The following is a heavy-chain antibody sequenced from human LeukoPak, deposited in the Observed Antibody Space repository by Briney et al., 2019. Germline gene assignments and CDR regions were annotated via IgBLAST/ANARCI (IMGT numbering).Heavy chain of an antibody. CDR1: GFTFSSYW. D-gene: IGHD5-18*01. J-gene: IGHJ4*02. CDR3: VRGLGSGYSYAYGVY. CDR2: INGDGSDT. Sequence: PGGSLRLSCEASGFTFSSYWMLWLRQTPGKGRVWVSCINGDGSDTNSADSVKGRFTISRDNAKNTLYLQMNSLRAEDTAVYYCVRGLGSGYSYAYGVYWGQGTLVTVSS. V-gene: IGHV3-74*01.